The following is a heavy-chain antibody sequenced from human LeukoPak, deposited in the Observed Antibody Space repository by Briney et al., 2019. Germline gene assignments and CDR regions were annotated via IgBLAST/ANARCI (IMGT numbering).Heavy chain of an antibody. CDR2: ISSDGSTK. D-gene: IGHD6-13*01. Sequence: QPGRSLRLSCAASGFTFSTSPMHWVRQDPGKGLEWVSVISSDGSTKYYADSVKGRFTISRDNSKNSLYLQMDSLRDEDTAVFYCARGAAAFDYWGQGTLVTVSS. CDR1: GFTFSTSP. V-gene: IGHV3-30-3*01. CDR3: ARGAAAFDY. J-gene: IGHJ4*02.